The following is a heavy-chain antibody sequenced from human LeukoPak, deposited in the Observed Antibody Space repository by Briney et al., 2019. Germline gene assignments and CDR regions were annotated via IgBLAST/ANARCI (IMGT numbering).Heavy chain of an antibody. CDR2: IFYSGST. D-gene: IGHD2-2*01. J-gene: IGHJ5*02. V-gene: IGHV4-39*07. CDR3: ARRAVVGSPARADNWFDP. Sequence: SETLSLTCTVSGDSISSSSYHWGWIRQPPGKGLEWIGSIFYSGSTYYNPSLKSRVTISVDTSKNQFSLKLSSVTAADTAVYYCARRAVVGSPARADNWFDPWGQGTLVTVSS. CDR1: GDSISSSSYH.